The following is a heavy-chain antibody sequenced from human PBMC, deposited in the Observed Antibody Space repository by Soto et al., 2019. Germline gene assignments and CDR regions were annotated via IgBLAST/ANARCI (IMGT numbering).Heavy chain of an antibody. Sequence: PGGSLRLSCAASGFTFSSYGMHWVRQAPGKGLEWVAVISYGGSTGYADSVKGRFTISRDNAKNSLYLQMNSLRAEDTALYYCARRSYSSRFYPSGMDVWGQGTMVTVSS. J-gene: IGHJ6*02. CDR2: ISYGGST. CDR3: ARRSYSSRFYPSGMDV. CDR1: GFTFSSYG. V-gene: IGHV3-30*03. D-gene: IGHD6-13*01.